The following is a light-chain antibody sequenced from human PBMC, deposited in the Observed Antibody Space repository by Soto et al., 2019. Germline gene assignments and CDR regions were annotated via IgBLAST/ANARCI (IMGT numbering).Light chain of an antibody. V-gene: IGKV3-20*01. CDR2: GAS. CDR3: QQYGRSPRT. J-gene: IGKJ1*01. CDR1: QTISNSY. Sequence: IVLTQSQGPMSPSPLERDTISCSASQTISNSYLAWYQHKPGQAPRLLIYGASSRATGIPDRFSGSGSGTDLTLTIGRLEPEDFAVYYCQQYGRSPRTFGQGTKVDI.